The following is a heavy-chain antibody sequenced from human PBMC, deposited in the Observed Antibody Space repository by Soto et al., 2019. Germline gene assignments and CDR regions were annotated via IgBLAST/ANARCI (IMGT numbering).Heavy chain of an antibody. Sequence: GGSLRLACAASGFSFDGDAMHWVRQAPGKGLEWVSGISWNSGNRDYADSVKGRFTISRDNAKNSLYLQMNSLRAEDTALYYCVKDRVAVAMSSYAMAVCGHGTTVTLSS. J-gene: IGHJ6*02. CDR2: ISWNSGNR. CDR3: VKDRVAVAMSSYAMAV. D-gene: IGHD6-19*01. V-gene: IGHV3-9*01. CDR1: GFSFDGDA.